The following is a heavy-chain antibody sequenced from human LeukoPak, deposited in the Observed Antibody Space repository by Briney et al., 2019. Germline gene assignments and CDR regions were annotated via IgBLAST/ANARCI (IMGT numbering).Heavy chain of an antibody. CDR1: GYTFTGYF. D-gene: IGHD1-14*01. CDR3: ARDAPDYNWFDP. V-gene: IGHV1-2*02. Sequence: GASVKVSCKASGYTFTGYFIHWVRQAPGQGLEWMGWINPNSGVTSYAQKFQGRVTMTRDTSISTAYMELSRLRSDDTAVYYCARDAPDYNWFDPWGQGTLVTVSS. CDR2: INPNSGVT. J-gene: IGHJ5*02.